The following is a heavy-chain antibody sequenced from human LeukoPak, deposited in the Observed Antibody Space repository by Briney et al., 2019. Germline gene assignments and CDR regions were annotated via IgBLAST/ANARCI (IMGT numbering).Heavy chain of an antibody. CDR3: VRDNAYTFDY. Sequence: GGSLRLSCAVSGFKFSSYWMNWVRQVPGKGLMWVAHINTDGDSANYADSVKGRFTISRDNAKSTLSLQMNSLRAEDTAIYYCVRDNAYTFDYWGQGTLVTVSS. J-gene: IGHJ4*01. CDR2: INTDGDSA. D-gene: IGHD5-24*01. CDR1: GFKFSSYW. V-gene: IGHV3-74*01.